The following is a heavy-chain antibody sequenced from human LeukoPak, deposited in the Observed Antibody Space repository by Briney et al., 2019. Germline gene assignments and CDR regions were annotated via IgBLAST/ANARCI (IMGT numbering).Heavy chain of an antibody. V-gene: IGHV1-69*04. CDR2: IIPMLGIP. CDR3: AQRLSWLDP. Sequence: SVKVSCKASGGTSNSSAISWVRQAPGQGLEWVGRIIPMLGIPNYAQKFQGRVTITADTSTNTAFMELSSLRSEDTAVYYCAQRLSWLDPWGQGTRVTVSS. D-gene: IGHD4-17*01. CDR1: GGTSNSSA. J-gene: IGHJ5*02.